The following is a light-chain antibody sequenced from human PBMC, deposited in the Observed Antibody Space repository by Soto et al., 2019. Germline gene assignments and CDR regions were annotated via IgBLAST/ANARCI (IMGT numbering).Light chain of an antibody. V-gene: IGLV2-8*01. J-gene: IGLJ1*01. CDR3: SSYAGSTLYV. CDR1: SSDVGGYNF. CDR2: RVT. Sequence: QSALTQPPSASGSPGQSVTISCTGTSSDVGGYNFVSWYQQHPGKAPKLIIYRVTKRPSGVPDRFSGSKSGNTASLTVSGLQAEDEADYYCSSYAGSTLYVFGTGTKLTVL.